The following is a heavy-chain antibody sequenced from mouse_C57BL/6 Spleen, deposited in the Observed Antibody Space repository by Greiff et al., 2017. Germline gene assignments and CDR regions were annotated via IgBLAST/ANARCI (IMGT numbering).Heavy chain of an antibody. CDR1: GYAFTNYL. Sequence: VQLQQSGAELVRPGTSVKVSCKASGYAFTNYLIEWVKQRPGQGLEWIGVINPGSGGTNYNEKFKGKATLTADKSSSTAYMQLSSLTSEDSAVYFRARKGTADYYAMDYWGQGTSVTVSS. CDR2: INPGSGGT. J-gene: IGHJ4*01. V-gene: IGHV1-54*01. CDR3: ARKGTADYYAMDY. D-gene: IGHD3-3*01.